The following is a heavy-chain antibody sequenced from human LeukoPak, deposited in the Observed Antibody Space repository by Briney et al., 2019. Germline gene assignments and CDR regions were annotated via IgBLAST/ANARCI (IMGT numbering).Heavy chain of an antibody. CDR3: ARALPIVVVPAAGDAFDI. J-gene: IGHJ3*02. Sequence: SETLSLTCTVSGGSISSYYWSWIRQPAGKGLEWIGRIYTSGSTNYNPSLKSRVTMSVDTSKNQFSLKLSSVTAADTAVYYCARALPIVVVPAAGDAFDIWGQGTMVTVSS. CDR2: IYTSGST. V-gene: IGHV4-4*07. D-gene: IGHD2-2*01. CDR1: GGSISSYY.